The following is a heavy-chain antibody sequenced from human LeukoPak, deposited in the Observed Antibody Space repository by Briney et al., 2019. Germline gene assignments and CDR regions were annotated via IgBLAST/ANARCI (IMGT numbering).Heavy chain of an antibody. V-gene: IGHV1-2*02. J-gene: IGHJ6*03. D-gene: IGHD6-6*01. CDR1: GYTFTGYY. Sequence: GASVKVSCKASGYTFTGYYMHWVRQAPGQGLEWMGWINPNSGGTNYAQKFQGRVTMTRDTSISTAYMELSRLRSDDTAVYYCARLSRVYSSLKFKHYYYYYMDVWGKGTTVTVSS. CDR3: ARLSRVYSSLKFKHYYYYYMDV. CDR2: INPNSGGT.